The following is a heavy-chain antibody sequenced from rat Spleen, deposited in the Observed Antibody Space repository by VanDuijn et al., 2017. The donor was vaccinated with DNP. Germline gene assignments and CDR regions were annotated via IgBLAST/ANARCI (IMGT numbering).Heavy chain of an antibody. CDR1: GFTFNIYW. V-gene: IGHV5-31*01. J-gene: IGHJ3*01. CDR2: ITGGGST. CDR3: AREGVPHLAY. Sequence: EVQLVESGGDLVQPGRSLKLSCVASGFTFNIYWMTWIRQVPGQGLEWIASITGGGSTFYSDSVKGRFTISRDNAKNTLFLQMNSLRSEDTATYYCAREGVPHLAYWGQGTLVTVSS. D-gene: IGHD4-3*01.